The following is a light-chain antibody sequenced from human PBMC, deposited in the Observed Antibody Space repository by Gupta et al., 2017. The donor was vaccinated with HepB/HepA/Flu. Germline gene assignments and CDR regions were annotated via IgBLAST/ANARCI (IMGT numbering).Light chain of an antibody. J-gene: IGLJ2*01. CDR1: SSNIGADYD. V-gene: IGLV1-40*01. CDR3: QSYDADLSGSV. CDR2: DNN. Sequence: SVLTQPPSVSGAPGQTVTISCTGTSSNIGADYDVHWYQQLPGTAPKLLIYDNNNRPSGVPDRFSGSKSGASASLAITGLQAEDEADYYCQSYDADLSGSVFGGGTKLTVL.